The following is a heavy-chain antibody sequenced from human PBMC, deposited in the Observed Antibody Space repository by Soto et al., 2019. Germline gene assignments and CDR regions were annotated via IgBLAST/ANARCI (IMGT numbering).Heavy chain of an antibody. CDR3: ARERGDSHWIDP. Sequence: SETLSLTCSVSGVAMTYGGYSWSWIRQTPGKGLEWIGNVENSGSTKYNPSLKSRVTISVDTSKNQFSLKLSSVTGADTAVYYCARERGDSHWIDPWGQGTLVTVSS. D-gene: IGHD2-21*01. J-gene: IGHJ5*02. V-gene: IGHV4-61*08. CDR1: GVAMTYGGYS. CDR2: VENSGST.